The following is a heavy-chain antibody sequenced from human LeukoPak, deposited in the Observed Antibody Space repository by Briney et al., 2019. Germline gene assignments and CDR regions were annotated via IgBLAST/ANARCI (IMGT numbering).Heavy chain of an antibody. D-gene: IGHD3-10*01. CDR2: IRNKVNSHTT. CDR3: VAMLRGVGY. CDR1: GFTFSDHY. Sequence: GSLRLSCAASGFTFSDHYMDWVRQAPGKGLERVGRIRNKVNSHTTEYSASVKGRFTISRDDSTNSVYLQMNSLKTEDTAVYYCVAMLRGVGYWGQGTLVTVSS. V-gene: IGHV3-72*01. J-gene: IGHJ4*02.